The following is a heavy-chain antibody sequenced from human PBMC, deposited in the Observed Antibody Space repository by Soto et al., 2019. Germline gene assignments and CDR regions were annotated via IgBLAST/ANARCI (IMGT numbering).Heavy chain of an antibody. J-gene: IGHJ6*02. D-gene: IGHD6-25*01. V-gene: IGHV3-30*18. CDR3: AKDFGSEARDYYYGMDV. Sequence: GGSLRLCCAASGFTFSSYGMHWVRQAPGKGLEWVAVISYDGSNKYYADSVKGRFTISRDNSKNTLYLQMNSLRAEDTAVYYCAKDFGSEARDYYYGMDVWGQGTTVTVSS. CDR1: GFTFSSYG. CDR2: ISYDGSNK.